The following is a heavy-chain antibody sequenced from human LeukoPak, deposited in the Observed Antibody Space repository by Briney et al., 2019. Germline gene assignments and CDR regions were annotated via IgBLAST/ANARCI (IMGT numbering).Heavy chain of an antibody. CDR2: INHSGST. D-gene: IGHD3-9*01. CDR3: ATRGGYYDILTGYYRPFDY. CDR1: GGSFSGYY. V-gene: IGHV4-34*01. J-gene: IGHJ4*02. Sequence: SETLSLTCAVYGGSFSGYYWIWIRQPPGKALEWIGEINHSGSTNYNPSLKSRVTISVDTSKNQFSLKLSSVTAADTAVYYCATRGGYYDILTGYYRPFDYWGQGTLVTVSS.